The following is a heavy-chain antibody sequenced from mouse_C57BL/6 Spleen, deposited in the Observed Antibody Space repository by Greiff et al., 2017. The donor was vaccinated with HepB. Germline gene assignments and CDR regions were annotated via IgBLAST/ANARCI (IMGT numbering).Heavy chain of an antibody. J-gene: IGHJ1*03. CDR3: ARFSDYDGDWYFDV. D-gene: IGHD2-4*01. V-gene: IGHV1-18*01. CDR1: GYTFTDYN. Sequence: VQLQQSGPELVKPGASVKIPCKASGYTFTDYNMDWVKQSHGKSLEWIGDINPNNGGTIYNQKFKGKATLTVDKSSSTAYMELRSLTSEDTAVYYCARFSDYDGDWYFDVWGTGTTVTVSS. CDR2: INPNNGGT.